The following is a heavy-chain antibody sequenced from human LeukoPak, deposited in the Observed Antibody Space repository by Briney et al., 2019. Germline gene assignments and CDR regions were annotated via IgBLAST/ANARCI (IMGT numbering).Heavy chain of an antibody. CDR2: ISWNSGSI. D-gene: IGHD3-3*01. CDR1: GFTFDDYA. CDR3: AKDAIFGVGAEYYMDV. J-gene: IGHJ6*03. Sequence: GGSLRLSCAASGFTFDDYAMHWVRQAPGKGLEWVSGISWNSGSIGYADSVKGRFTISRDNDKNSLYLQMNSLRAEDTALYYCAKDAIFGVGAEYYMDVWGKGTTVTVSS. V-gene: IGHV3-9*01.